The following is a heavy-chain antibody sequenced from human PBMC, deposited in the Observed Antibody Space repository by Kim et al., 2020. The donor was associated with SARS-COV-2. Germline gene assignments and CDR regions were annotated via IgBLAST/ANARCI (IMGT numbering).Heavy chain of an antibody. Sequence: SETLSLTCTVSGGSVSSGSYHWSWIRQPPGKGLEWIGYIYYSGSSNYNPSLKSRVTISVDTSKNQFSLKLSSVTAADTAVYYCARDSAAIAAGTWGQGTLVTVSS. CDR2: IYYSGSS. V-gene: IGHV4-61*01. J-gene: IGHJ5*02. CDR1: GGSVSSGSYH. CDR3: ARDSAAIAAGT. D-gene: IGHD6-25*01.